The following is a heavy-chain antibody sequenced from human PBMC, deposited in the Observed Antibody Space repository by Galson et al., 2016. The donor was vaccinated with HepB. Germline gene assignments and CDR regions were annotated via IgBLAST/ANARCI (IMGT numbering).Heavy chain of an antibody. Sequence: SLRLSCAASGFTFEDYAMHWVRQVPGKGLEYVSGISWNSVDIGYADSVKGRFTISRDNAKNSLYLQMNSLRGEDTALYYCAKGRHITSRPVDYFDCWGQGTLVTVSS. J-gene: IGHJ4*02. D-gene: IGHD6-6*01. CDR3: AKGRHITSRPVDYFDC. V-gene: IGHV3-9*01. CDR2: ISWNSVDI. CDR1: GFTFEDYA.